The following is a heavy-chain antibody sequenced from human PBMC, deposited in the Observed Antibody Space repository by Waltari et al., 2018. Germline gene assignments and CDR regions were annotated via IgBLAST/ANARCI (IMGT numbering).Heavy chain of an antibody. CDR1: GFTFSSHW. V-gene: IGHV3-7*04. Sequence: EVQLVESGGGLVQPGGSLRLSCAASGFTFSSHWMTWVRQAPGKGLEWLANIKKDGSESYYGDSVKGRFTISRDITKNSLYLQMNSLRVEDTAVYYCARADYGGTADYDYWGQGTQVTVSS. CDR2: IKKDGSES. CDR3: ARADYGGTADYDY. D-gene: IGHD4-17*01. J-gene: IGHJ4*02.